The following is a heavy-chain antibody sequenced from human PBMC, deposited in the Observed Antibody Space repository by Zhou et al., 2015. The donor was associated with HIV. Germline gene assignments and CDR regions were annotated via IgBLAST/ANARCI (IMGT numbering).Heavy chain of an antibody. V-gene: IGHV1-46*01. CDR2: INPSGGST. J-gene: IGHJ4*02. Sequence: QVQLVQSGAEVKKPGASVKVSCKASGYTFTSYYMHWVRQAPGQGLEWMGIINPSGGSTSYAQKFQGRVTMTRDTSTSTVYMELSSLRSEDTAVYYCARGVALLWFGELERIDYWGQGTLVTVSS. CDR3: ARGVALLWFGELERIDY. D-gene: IGHD3-10*01. CDR1: GYTFTSYY.